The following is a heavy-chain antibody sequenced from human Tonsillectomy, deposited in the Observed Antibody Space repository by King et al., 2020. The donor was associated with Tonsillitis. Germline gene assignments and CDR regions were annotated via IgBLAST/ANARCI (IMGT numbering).Heavy chain of an antibody. Sequence: QLQESGPGLVKPSETLSLTCIVSGGSISSYSWTWIRQPAGKGLEWIGRIYTSGSTNYNPSLKSRVIMSLDTSKNQFSLKLNSVTAADTAVYYCARSSYSSGWYSDYWGQGTLVTVSS. CDR3: ARSSYSSGWYSDY. V-gene: IGHV4-4*07. J-gene: IGHJ4*02. CDR2: IYTSGST. D-gene: IGHD6-19*01. CDR1: GGSISSYS.